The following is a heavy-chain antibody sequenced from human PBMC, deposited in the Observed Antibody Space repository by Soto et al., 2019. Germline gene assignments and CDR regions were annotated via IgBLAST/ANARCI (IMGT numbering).Heavy chain of an antibody. CDR3: ARDLALPPYYYYGMDV. CDR2: ISSSSRYI. Sequence: GGSLRLSCAASGFTFSSYSTNWVRQAPGKGLEWVSSISSSSRYIYYADSVKARFTISRDNAKNSLYLQMNSLRDEDTAVYYCARDLALPPYYYYGMDVWGQGXTVTVSS. J-gene: IGHJ6*02. V-gene: IGHV3-21*01. CDR1: GFTFSSYS.